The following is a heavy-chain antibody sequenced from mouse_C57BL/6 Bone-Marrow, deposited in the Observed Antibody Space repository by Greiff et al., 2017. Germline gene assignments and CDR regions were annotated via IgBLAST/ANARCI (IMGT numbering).Heavy chain of an antibody. V-gene: IGHV1-69*01. CDR2: IDPSDSYT. CDR1: GYTFTSYW. Sequence: VQLQQPGAELVMPGASVKLSCTASGYTFTSYWMHWVKQRPGQGLEWIGVIDPSDSYTNYNQKFKGKSTLTVDKSSSTAYMQLSSLTSEDSAVYYCARDGSSYDYGMDYWGQGTSVTVSA. D-gene: IGHD1-1*01. J-gene: IGHJ4*01. CDR3: ARDGSSYDYGMDY.